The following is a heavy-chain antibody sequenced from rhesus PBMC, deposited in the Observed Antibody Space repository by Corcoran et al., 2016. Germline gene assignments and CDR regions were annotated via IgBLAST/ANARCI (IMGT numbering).Heavy chain of an antibody. Sequence: EVQLVQSGAEVKRPGESLKISCKTSGYSFTSYWIRWVRQMPGKGLEWMGAIDPSDSDTRYSPSFQGQVTISADKSISTAYLQWSSLKASDSATYYCAKELIAAAGIEYWGQGVLVTVSS. J-gene: IGHJ4*01. CDR1: GYSFTSYW. CDR2: IDPSDSDT. V-gene: IGHV5-2*01. D-gene: IGHD6-25*01. CDR3: AKELIAAAGIEY.